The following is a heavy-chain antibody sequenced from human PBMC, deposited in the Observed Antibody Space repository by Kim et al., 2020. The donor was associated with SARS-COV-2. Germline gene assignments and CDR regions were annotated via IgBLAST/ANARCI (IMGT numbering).Heavy chain of an antibody. CDR2: ISAYNGNT. V-gene: IGHV1-18*04. CDR3: ASPKNYDSSGFIPWYYGMDV. Sequence: ASVKVSCKASGYTFTSYGISWVRQAPGQGLEWMGWISAYNGNTNYAQKLQGRVTMTTDTSTSTAYMELRSLRSDDTAVYYCASPKNYDSSGFIPWYYGMDVWGQGTTVTVSS. D-gene: IGHD3-22*01. J-gene: IGHJ6*02. CDR1: GYTFTSYG.